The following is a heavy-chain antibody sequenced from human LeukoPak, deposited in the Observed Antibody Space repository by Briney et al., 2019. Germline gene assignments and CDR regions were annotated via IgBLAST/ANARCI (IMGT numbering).Heavy chain of an antibody. CDR2: ISGSGGST. CDR3: ATQDSSGWYYFDY. CDR1: GFTFSSYA. J-gene: IGHJ4*02. D-gene: IGHD6-19*01. Sequence: PGGSLRLSCAASGFTFSSYAMSWVRQAPGKGLEWVSAISGSGGSTYYADSVKGRFTISRDNSKNTLYLQMNSLRAEDTAVYYCATQDSSGWYYFDYWGQGTLVTVSS. V-gene: IGHV3-23*01.